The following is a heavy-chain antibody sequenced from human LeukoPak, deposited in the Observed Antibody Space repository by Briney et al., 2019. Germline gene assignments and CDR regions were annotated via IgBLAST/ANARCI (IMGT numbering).Heavy chain of an antibody. D-gene: IGHD3-3*01. V-gene: IGHV4-34*01. CDR2: INHGGST. Sequence: SLXCAVYGENFSIYFYSWIRQPPGKGLXXIGEINHGGSTNYNPSLKSRVTMSVDTSKNQFSLKLSSVTAADTAVYYCARERITIFGVGMEFDPWGQGTLVTVSS. CDR1: GENFSIYF. CDR3: ARERITIFGVGMEFDP. J-gene: IGHJ5*02.